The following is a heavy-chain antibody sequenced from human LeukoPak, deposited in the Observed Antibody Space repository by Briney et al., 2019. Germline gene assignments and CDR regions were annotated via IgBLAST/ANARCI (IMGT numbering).Heavy chain of an antibody. J-gene: IGHJ4*02. CDR1: GVSISSGDYY. CDR2: IYYSGST. CDR3: ARGPTGYYFDY. Sequence: SETLSLTCTVSGVSISSGDYYWSWLRQPPGKGLEWIGYIYYSGSTYYNPSLKSRVTISVDTSKNQFSLKLSSVTAADTAVYYCARGPTGYYFDYWGQGTLVTVSS. V-gene: IGHV4-30-4*08.